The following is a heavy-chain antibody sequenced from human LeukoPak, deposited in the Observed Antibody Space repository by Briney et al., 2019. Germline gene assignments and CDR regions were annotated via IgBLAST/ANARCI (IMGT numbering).Heavy chain of an antibody. CDR1: GGSISSSNW. Sequence: PSETLSLTCAVSGGSISSSNWWSWVRQPPGKGLEWIGEIYHSGSTNYNPSLKSRVTISVDTSRNQFSLKLSSVTAADTAVYYCARGSSGSYPNWFDPWGQGTLVTVSS. J-gene: IGHJ5*02. CDR2: IYHSGST. D-gene: IGHD3-10*01. CDR3: ARGSSGSYPNWFDP. V-gene: IGHV4-4*02.